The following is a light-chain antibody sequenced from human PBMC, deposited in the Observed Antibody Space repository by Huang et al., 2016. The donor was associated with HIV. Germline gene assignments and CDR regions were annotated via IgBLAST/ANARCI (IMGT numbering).Light chain of an antibody. Sequence: EIVMTQSPATLSVSPGERATLACRASQSVSSNLAWYQQKPGQTPRLLIYVASTRATGIPASFSGSGSGTEFTLTISSLQSEDFAVYYCQQYNNWPITFGQGTRLEIK. CDR3: QQYNNWPIT. V-gene: IGKV3D-15*01. CDR2: VAS. J-gene: IGKJ5*01. CDR1: QSVSSN.